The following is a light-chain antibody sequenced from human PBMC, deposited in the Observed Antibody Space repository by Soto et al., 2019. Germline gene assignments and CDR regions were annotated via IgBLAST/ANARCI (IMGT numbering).Light chain of an antibody. Sequence: DIQMTQSPSSLSASVGDRVTITCRASQRINNYLNWYQQKPGTAPKLLIYAASSLQTGVPSRFSGSGSGTDFTLTIRSLQPEDFATYYCQQTYSSPGTFGQGTKVDIK. J-gene: IGKJ1*01. CDR2: AAS. V-gene: IGKV1-39*01. CDR3: QQTYSSPGT. CDR1: QRINNY.